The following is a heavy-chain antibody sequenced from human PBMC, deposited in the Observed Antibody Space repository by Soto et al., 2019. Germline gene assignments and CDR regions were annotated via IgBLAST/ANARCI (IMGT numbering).Heavy chain of an antibody. CDR3: AREVGDFGTRFDP. Sequence: QVQLQESGPGLVKPSQTLSLTCTVSGGSISSVGYYWNWIRQHPGKDLEWVGYISYSGITHHNPSLTSRLFRPVDTSTHQFSLKLSSVTAADTAVYYCAREVGDFGTRFDPWGQGTLVTVSS. V-gene: IGHV4-31*03. J-gene: IGHJ5*02. D-gene: IGHD1-26*01. CDR1: GGSISSVGYY. CDR2: ISYSGIT.